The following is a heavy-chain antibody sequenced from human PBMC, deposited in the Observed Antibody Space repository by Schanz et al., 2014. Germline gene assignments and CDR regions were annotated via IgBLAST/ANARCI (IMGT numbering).Heavy chain of an antibody. CDR1: GFTFSDYY. J-gene: IGHJ3*02. CDR3: ARENLNWEAFDI. D-gene: IGHD7-27*01. Sequence: QLQVVESGGGLVKPGGSLRISCAASGFTFSDYYMNWIRQAPGKGLEWLSYISRDGTTSYYADSVKGRFTISRDNAKNSLYLEMTSLRGEDTAVYYCARENLNWEAFDIWGQGTVVTVSS. V-gene: IGHV3-11*01. CDR2: ISRDGTTS.